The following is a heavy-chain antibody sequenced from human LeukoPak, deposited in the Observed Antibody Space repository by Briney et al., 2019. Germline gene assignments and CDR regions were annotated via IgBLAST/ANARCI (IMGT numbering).Heavy chain of an antibody. V-gene: IGHV3-48*04. D-gene: IGHD2-8*01. Sequence: GGSLRLSCAASGFTFSSYSMNWVRQAPGKGLEWVSYISSSSSTIYYADSVKGRFTISRDNAKSSLYLQMNSLRAEDTAVYYCARDQSAVSYYYYYYMDVWGKGTTVTVSS. CDR3: ARDQSAVSYYYYYYMDV. J-gene: IGHJ6*03. CDR1: GFTFSSYS. CDR2: ISSSSSTI.